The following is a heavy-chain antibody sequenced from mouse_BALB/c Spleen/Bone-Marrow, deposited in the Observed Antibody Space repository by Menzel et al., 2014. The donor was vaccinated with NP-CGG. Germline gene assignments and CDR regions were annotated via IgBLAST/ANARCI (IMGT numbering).Heavy chain of an antibody. Sequence: DLVKPGASVKLSCKASGYTFTSYWINWIKQRPGQGLEWIGRIAPGSVSTYYNEMFKGKATLTVDTSSSTAYIQLSSLSSEGSAVYFCARGDNSDYWGQGTTLTVSS. CDR1: GYTFTSYW. CDR2: IAPGSVST. CDR3: ARGDNSDY. V-gene: IGHV1S41*01. J-gene: IGHJ2*01.